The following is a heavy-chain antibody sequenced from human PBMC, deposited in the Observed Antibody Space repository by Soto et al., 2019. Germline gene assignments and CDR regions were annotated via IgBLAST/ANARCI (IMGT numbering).Heavy chain of an antibody. D-gene: IGHD2-15*01. V-gene: IGHV3-23*01. J-gene: IGHJ5*02. CDR3: AKDPGYCRDWFDP. Sequence: PGGTLRLSSAASGFTFSSYANSWVRHVSGKGLEXLSXXRXXGXXXXXAXXGKGRFTISGDNSRVTLYLKMNGLRVEVTAVYSCAKDPGYCRDWFDPWGQGTLDT. CDR1: GFTFSSYA. CDR2: XRXXGXXX.